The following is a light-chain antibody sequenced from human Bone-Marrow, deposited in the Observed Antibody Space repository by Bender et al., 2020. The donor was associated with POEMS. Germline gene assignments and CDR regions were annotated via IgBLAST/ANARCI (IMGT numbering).Light chain of an antibody. CDR2: DDS. Sequence: SYVLTQPPSVSVAPGQTARITCGGNNIGSKSVHWYQQRPGQAPVLVVYDDSDRPSGVPDRFSASKSGNTASLTISGLQSDDEAIYFCVAWDASLNGWVFGGGTKLTVL. J-gene: IGLJ3*02. CDR3: VAWDASLNGWV. V-gene: IGLV3-21*02. CDR1: NIGSKS.